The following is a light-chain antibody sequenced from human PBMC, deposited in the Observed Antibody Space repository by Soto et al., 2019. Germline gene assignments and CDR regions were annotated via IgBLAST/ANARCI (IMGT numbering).Light chain of an antibody. J-gene: IGLJ1*01. CDR1: SSDVGGYNY. CDR3: SSYAGSNILYV. Sequence: QSALTQPPSASGSPGQSVTISCTGTSSDVGGYNYVSWYQQHPGKAPQLVIYGVNKRASGVPDRFSGSKSGNTASLTVSGLQAGDEADYYCSSYAGSNILYVFGTGTKLTVL. V-gene: IGLV2-8*01. CDR2: GVN.